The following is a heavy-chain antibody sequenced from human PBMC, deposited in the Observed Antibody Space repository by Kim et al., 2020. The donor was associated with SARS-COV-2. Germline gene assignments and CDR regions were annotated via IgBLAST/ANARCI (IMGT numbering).Heavy chain of an antibody. CDR1: GGSISTSSYY. D-gene: IGHD3-9*01. CDR3: ARLPIDLTAYVYGMDV. J-gene: IGHJ6*02. Sequence: SETLSLTCTVSGGSISTSSYYWGWIRQPPGKGLEWIGSIYYTGGTYYSPSLQSRVTMSADTSKNQFSLKLTSVTAADTAVFYCARLPIDLTAYVYGMDVWGQGTTVTVSS. CDR2: IYYTGGT. V-gene: IGHV4-39*01.